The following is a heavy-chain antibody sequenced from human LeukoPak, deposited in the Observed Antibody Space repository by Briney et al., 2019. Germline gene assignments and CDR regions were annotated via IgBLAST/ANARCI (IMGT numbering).Heavy chain of an antibody. Sequence: ASVKVSCKASGGAFSSYAISWVRQAPGQGLEWMGGIIPIFGTANYAQKFQGRVTITADESTSTAYMELSSLRSEDTAVYYCAVGYSSGWYFDWGQGTLVTVSS. CDR1: GGAFSSYA. CDR2: IIPIFGTA. CDR3: AVGYSSGWYFD. V-gene: IGHV1-69*13. D-gene: IGHD6-19*01. J-gene: IGHJ4*02.